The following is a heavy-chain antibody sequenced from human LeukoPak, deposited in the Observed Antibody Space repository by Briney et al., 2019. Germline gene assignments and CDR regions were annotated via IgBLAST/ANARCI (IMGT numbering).Heavy chain of an antibody. V-gene: IGHV4-4*07. D-gene: IGHD6-19*01. J-gene: IGHJ4*02. CDR2: IYTSGST. CDR3: ARARRYSSGWYWPLDY. CDR1: GGSISSYY. Sequence: SETLSLTCTVSGGSISSYYWSWIRQPAGKGLEWIGRIYTSGSTNYNPSLKSRVTMSVDTSKNQFSLKLSSVTAADTAVYYCARARRYSSGWYWPLDYWGQGTLVTVSS.